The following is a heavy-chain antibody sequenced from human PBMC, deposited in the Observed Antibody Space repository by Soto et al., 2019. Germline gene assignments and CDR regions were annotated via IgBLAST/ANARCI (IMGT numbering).Heavy chain of an antibody. CDR3: AREEGYYDSSGYSDRYYYYYGMDV. CDR2: INPSGGST. D-gene: IGHD3-22*01. V-gene: IGHV1-46*01. Sequence: ASVKVSCKASGYTFTSYYMHWVRQAPGQGLEWMGIINPSGGSTSYAQKFQGRVTMTRDTSTGTVYMELSSLRSEDTAVYYCAREEGYYDSSGYSDRYYYYYGMDVWGQGTTVTVSS. J-gene: IGHJ6*02. CDR1: GYTFTSYY.